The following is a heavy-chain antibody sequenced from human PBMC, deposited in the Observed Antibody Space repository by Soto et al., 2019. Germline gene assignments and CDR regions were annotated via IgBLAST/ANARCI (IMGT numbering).Heavy chain of an antibody. CDR2: ISYDGSNK. J-gene: IGHJ4*02. Sequence: PGGSLRLSCAASGFTFSNYGIHWVRQDPGKGLEWVAVISYDGSNKYYADSVKGRFTISRDNSKNTLSLQMNSLRAEDTAVYYCARVAVEMATIHVFDYWGQGT. D-gene: IGHD5-12*01. V-gene: IGHV3-30*03. CDR3: ARVAVEMATIHVFDY. CDR1: GFTFSNYG.